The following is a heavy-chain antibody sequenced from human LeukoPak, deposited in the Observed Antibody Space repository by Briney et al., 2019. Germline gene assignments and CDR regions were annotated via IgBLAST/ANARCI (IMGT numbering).Heavy chain of an antibody. D-gene: IGHD6-19*01. V-gene: IGHV3-23*01. J-gene: IGHJ4*02. CDR3: ARRSGIAVAGAFDY. CDR1: GFTFSNYA. CDR2: ISGSGDST. Sequence: QAGGSLRLSCAASGFTFSNYAMRWVRQAPGKGVEWVSGISGSGDSTYYADSVKGRFTISRDNSKNTLYLQMNSLRAEDTAVYYCARRSGIAVAGAFDYWGQGTLVTVSS.